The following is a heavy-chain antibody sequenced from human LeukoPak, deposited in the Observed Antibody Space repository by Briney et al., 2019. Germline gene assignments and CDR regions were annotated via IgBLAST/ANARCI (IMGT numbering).Heavy chain of an antibody. Sequence: SETLSLTCAVSGGSISSGGYSWSWIRQPPGKGLEWIGYIYHSGSTYYNPSLKSRVTISVDRSKNQFSLKLSSVTAADTAVYYCARGGDILTERAFDIWGQGTMVTVPS. V-gene: IGHV4-30-2*01. D-gene: IGHD3-9*01. CDR2: IYHSGST. CDR1: GGSISSGGYS. J-gene: IGHJ3*02. CDR3: ARGGDILTERAFDI.